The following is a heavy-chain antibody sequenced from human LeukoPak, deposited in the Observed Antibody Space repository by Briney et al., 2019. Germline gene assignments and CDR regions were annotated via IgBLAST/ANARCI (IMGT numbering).Heavy chain of an antibody. CDR2: IKQDGSEK. J-gene: IGHJ4*02. CDR3: ARDAGDLDYDYVWGSYRQRSDYFDY. Sequence: GGSLRLPCAASGFTFSSYWMSWVRQAPGKGLEWVANIKQDGSEKYYVDSVKGRFTIYRDNVKNSLYLQMNSLRAEDTAVYYCARDAGDLDYDYVWGSYRQRSDYFDYWGQGTLVTVSS. D-gene: IGHD3-16*02. V-gene: IGHV3-7*01. CDR1: GFTFSSYW.